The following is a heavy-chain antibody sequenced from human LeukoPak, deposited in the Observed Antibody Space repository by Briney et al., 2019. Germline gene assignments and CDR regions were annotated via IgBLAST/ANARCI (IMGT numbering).Heavy chain of an antibody. CDR1: GGSISSSSYY. J-gene: IGHJ6*03. CDR2: IYYSGST. Sequence: SETLSLTCTVSGGSISSSSYYWGWIRQPPGKGLEWTGYIYYSGSTNYNPSLKSRVTISVDTSKNQFSLKLSSVTAADTAVYYCARGSYRVFYYYYYYMDVWGKGTTVTVSS. D-gene: IGHD6-6*01. V-gene: IGHV4-61*05. CDR3: ARGSYRVFYYYYYYMDV.